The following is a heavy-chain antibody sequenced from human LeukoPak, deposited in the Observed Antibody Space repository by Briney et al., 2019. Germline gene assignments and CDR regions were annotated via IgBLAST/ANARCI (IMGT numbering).Heavy chain of an antibody. CDR1: GGSISSSSYY. V-gene: IGHV4-39*01. CDR2: INHSGST. J-gene: IGHJ4*02. Sequence: SETLSLTCTVSGGSISSSSYYWSWIRQPPGKGLEWIGEINHSGSTNYNPSLKSRVTISVDTSKNQFSLKLSSVTAADTAVYYCARQEQWLVRGIDYWGQGTLVAVSS. D-gene: IGHD6-19*01. CDR3: ARQEQWLVRGIDY.